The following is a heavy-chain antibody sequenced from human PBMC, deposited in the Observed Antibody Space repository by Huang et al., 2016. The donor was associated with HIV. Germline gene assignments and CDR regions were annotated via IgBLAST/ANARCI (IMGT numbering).Heavy chain of an antibody. V-gene: IGHV4-59*01. J-gene: IGHJ6*02. Sequence: QVQLQESGPGLVKPSETLSLTCTVSGGSIGSSYWSWIRQPPGKGLEWIGYIHHSGSTNYNPSRKRRVTTSVDTSKNQFFLKLSAVTAADTAVYYCARGGPYSRDYYYYGMDVWGQGTTVTVSS. CDR3: ARGGPYSRDYYYYGMDV. CDR1: GGSIGSSY. CDR2: IHHSGST. D-gene: IGHD6-13*01.